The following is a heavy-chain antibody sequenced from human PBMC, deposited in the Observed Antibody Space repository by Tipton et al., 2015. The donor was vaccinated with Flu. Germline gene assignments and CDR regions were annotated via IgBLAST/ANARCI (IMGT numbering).Heavy chain of an antibody. CDR2: IYYSGST. Sequence: TLSLTCTVSGGSVSSGSYYWSWIRQPPGKGLEWIGYIYYSGSTNYNPSLKSRVTISVDTSKNQFSLKLSSVTAADTAVYYCARDQVSPHLTYGMDVWGQRTTVTVSS. D-gene: IGHD2-21*01. CDR1: GGSVSSGSYY. V-gene: IGHV4-61*01. CDR3: ARDQVSPHLTYGMDV. J-gene: IGHJ6*02.